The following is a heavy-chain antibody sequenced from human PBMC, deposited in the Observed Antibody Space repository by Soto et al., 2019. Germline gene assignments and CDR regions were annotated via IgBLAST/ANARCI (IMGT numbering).Heavy chain of an antibody. Sequence: QVQLQESGSRLVRPSQTLSLTCSVSRGSVSSGGYSWSWIRQAPGKGLEWIGFISPSGSPAYNPSPKSRVSISVDTSNNQSALELSSVTAAETAVYYCTRGVLAWGPGTLVTISS. D-gene: IGHD2-8*01. CDR3: TRGVLA. CDR2: ISPSGSP. CDR1: RGSVSSGGYS. J-gene: IGHJ5*02. V-gene: IGHV4-30-2*01.